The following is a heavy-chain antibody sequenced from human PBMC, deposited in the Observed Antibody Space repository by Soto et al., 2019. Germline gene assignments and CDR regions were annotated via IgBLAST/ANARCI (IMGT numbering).Heavy chain of an antibody. V-gene: IGHV3-7*01. D-gene: IGHD2-21*01. CDR2: IKQDGSEK. CDR1: GFTFSSYW. J-gene: IGHJ5*02. Sequence: GGSLRLSCAASGFTFSSYWMSWVRQAPGKGLEWVANIKQDGSEKNYADPVKGRFTISRDNVKNSLYLQMNSLRAEDTAVYYCAVDCGGDCYANNWFDPWGQGTLVTVSS. CDR3: AVDCGGDCYANNWFDP.